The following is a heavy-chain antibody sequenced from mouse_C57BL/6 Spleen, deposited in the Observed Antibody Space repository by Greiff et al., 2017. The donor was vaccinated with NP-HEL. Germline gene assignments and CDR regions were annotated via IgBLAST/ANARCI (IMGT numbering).Heavy chain of an antibody. Sequence: EVHLVESGEGLVKPGGSLKLSCAASGFTFSSYAMSWVRQTPEKRLEWVAYISSGGDYIYYADTVKGRFTISRDNARNTLYLQMSSLKSEDTAMYYCTREGYYGSIYYFDYWGQGTTLTVSS. CDR1: GFTFSSYA. V-gene: IGHV5-9-1*02. CDR3: TREGYYGSIYYFDY. D-gene: IGHD1-1*01. CDR2: ISSGGDYI. J-gene: IGHJ2*01.